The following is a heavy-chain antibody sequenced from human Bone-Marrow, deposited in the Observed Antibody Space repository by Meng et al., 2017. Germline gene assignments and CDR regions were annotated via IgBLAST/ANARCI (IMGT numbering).Heavy chain of an antibody. V-gene: IGHV1-2*02. CDR1: GYTFTDYY. CDR3: TRGGVVATGTSY. D-gene: IGHD1-1*01. J-gene: IGHJ4*02. Sequence: QLLLGQSGAEVKKPGASVKVSCKASGYTFTDYYMHWVRQAPGQGLEWMGWINPYSGGTNHAQKFQGRVTLTRDTSISTAYMELSGLTSDDTAVYYCTRGGVVATGTSYWGQGTLVTVSS. CDR2: INPYSGGT.